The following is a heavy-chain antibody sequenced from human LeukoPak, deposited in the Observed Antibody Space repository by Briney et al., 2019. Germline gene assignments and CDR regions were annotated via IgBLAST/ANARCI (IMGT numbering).Heavy chain of an antibody. CDR2: ISGSGGST. J-gene: IGHJ6*02. CDR1: GFTFSSYA. CDR3: AKEVVYETDYYYYYGMDV. V-gene: IGHV3-23*01. D-gene: IGHD2-15*01. Sequence: GGSLRLSCAASGFTFSSYAMSWVRQAPGKGLEWVSAISGSGGSTYYADSVKGRFTISRDNSKNTLYPQMNSLRAEDTAVYYCAKEVVYETDYYYYYGMDVWGQGTTVTVSS.